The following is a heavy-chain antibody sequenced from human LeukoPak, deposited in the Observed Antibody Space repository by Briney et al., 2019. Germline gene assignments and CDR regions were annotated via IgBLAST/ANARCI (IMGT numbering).Heavy chain of an antibody. V-gene: IGHV1-69*06. D-gene: IGHD2-15*01. J-gene: IGHJ5*02. CDR2: IIPIFGTA. CDR1: GGTFSSYA. Sequence: GASVKVSCKASGGTFSSYAISWVRQAPGQGLEWMGGIIPIFGTANYAQKFQGGVTITADKSTSTAYMELSSLRSEDTAVYYCARAPGYCSGGSCPFDPWGQGTLVTVSS. CDR3: ARAPGYCSGGSCPFDP.